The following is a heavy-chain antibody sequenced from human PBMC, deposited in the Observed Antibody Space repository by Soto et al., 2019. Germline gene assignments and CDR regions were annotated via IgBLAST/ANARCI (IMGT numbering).Heavy chain of an antibody. J-gene: IGHJ6*04. D-gene: IGHD3-9*01. V-gene: IGHV3-33*01. Sequence: PGGSLRLSCAASGFTFSSYGMHWVRQAPGKGLEWVAVIWYDGSNKYYADSVKGRFTISRGNSKNTLYLQMNSLRAEDTAVYYCASSWFTSEDVWGKGTTVTVSS. CDR3: ASSWFTSEDV. CDR1: GFTFSSYG. CDR2: IWYDGSNK.